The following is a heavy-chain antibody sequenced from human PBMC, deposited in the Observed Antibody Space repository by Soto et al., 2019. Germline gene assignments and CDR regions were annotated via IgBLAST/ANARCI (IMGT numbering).Heavy chain of an antibody. D-gene: IGHD3-16*01. V-gene: IGHV1-46*03. Sequence: QVQLVQSGAEVKKPGASIKVSCKASGYTFTSYYLHWVRQAPGQGLEWMGIINPSGGGTSYAQKCQRLVTMTIDSSMCSVYRELSSLISDHTLVDYSTRDRGTSLITKLFDYWGQGTLVPVSS. CDR3: TRDRGTSLITKLFDY. CDR2: INPSGGGT. J-gene: IGHJ4*02. CDR1: GYTFTSYY.